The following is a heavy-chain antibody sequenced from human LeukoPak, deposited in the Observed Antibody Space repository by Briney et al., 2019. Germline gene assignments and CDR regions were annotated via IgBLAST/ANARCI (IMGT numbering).Heavy chain of an antibody. V-gene: IGHV3-11*01. J-gene: IGHJ4*02. Sequence: PGGSLRLSCAASGFTFSDYYMSWIRQAPGRGLEWVSYISSSGSTIYYADSVKGRFTSSRDNSKNTLFLQMNMLRAEDTAVYYCAKIPVSYSSGWSNFDYWGQGTLVTVSS. CDR1: GFTFSDYY. D-gene: IGHD6-19*01. CDR2: ISSSGSTI. CDR3: AKIPVSYSSGWSNFDY.